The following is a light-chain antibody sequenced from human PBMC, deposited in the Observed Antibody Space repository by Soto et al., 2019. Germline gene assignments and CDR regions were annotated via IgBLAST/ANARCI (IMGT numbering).Light chain of an antibody. Sequence: DIQMTQSPSTLSASVGDRVTITCRASQSISSWLAWYQQKPGKAPKLLIYKASSLESGVPSRFSGSGSGTEFTLTISHLQPDDFATYYCQQYNRYWTFGQGTKVEI. V-gene: IGKV1-5*03. CDR2: KAS. CDR3: QQYNRYWT. CDR1: QSISSW. J-gene: IGKJ1*01.